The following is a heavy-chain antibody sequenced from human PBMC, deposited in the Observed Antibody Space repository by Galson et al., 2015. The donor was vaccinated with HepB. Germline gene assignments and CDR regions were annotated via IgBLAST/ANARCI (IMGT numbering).Heavy chain of an antibody. J-gene: IGHJ6*02. CDR3: ARDSSGWPQFYYYYYGMDV. Sequence: SVKVSCKASGYTFTSYAMHWVRQAPGQRLEWMGWINAGNGNTKYSQKFQGRVTITRDTSASTAYMELSSLRSEDTAVYYCARDSSGWPQFYYYYYGMDVWGQGTTVTVSS. V-gene: IGHV1-3*01. CDR1: GYTFTSYA. CDR2: INAGNGNT. D-gene: IGHD6-19*01.